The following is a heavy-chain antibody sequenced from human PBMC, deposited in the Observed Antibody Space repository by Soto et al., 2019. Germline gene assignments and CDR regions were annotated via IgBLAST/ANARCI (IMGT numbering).Heavy chain of an antibody. CDR1: GGSISSCSYD. CDR3: ARLTGTSLYFDY. D-gene: IGHD7-27*01. Sequence: SETLSLTCTASGGSISSCSYDWAWIRQPPGKGLEWIGSIYYSGSTYYNPSLKSRVTISVDTSKNQFSLKLSSVTAADTAVYYCARLTGTSLYFDYWGQGTLVTVSS. CDR2: IYYSGST. V-gene: IGHV4-39*01. J-gene: IGHJ4*02.